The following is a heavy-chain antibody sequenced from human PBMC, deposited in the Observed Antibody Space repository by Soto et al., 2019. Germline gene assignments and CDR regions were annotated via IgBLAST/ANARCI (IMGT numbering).Heavy chain of an antibody. D-gene: IGHD2-21*02. CDR1: GGSISSSSYY. J-gene: IGHJ5*02. V-gene: IGHV4-39*01. Sequence: SETLSLTCTVSGGSISSSSYYWGWIRQPPGKGLEWIGSIYYSGSTYYNPSLKSRVTISVDTSKNQFSLKLSSVTAADTAVYYCARHLSYCGGDCYSSSWFDPWGQGTLVTVSS. CDR2: IYYSGST. CDR3: ARHLSYCGGDCYSSSWFDP.